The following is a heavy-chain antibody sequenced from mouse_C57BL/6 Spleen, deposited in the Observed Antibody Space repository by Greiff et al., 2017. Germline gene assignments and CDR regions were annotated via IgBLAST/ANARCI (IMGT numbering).Heavy chain of an antibody. CDR1: GYAFSSSW. CDR3: ARVDHYGSWFAY. D-gene: IGHD1-1*02. V-gene: IGHV1-82*01. Sequence: QVQLKQSGPELVKPGASVKISCKASGYAFSSSWMNWVKQRPGKGLEWIGRIYPGDGDTNYNGKFKGKATLTADKSSSTAYMQLSSLTSEDSAVYFCARVDHYGSWFAYWGQGTLVTVSA. J-gene: IGHJ3*01. CDR2: IYPGDGDT.